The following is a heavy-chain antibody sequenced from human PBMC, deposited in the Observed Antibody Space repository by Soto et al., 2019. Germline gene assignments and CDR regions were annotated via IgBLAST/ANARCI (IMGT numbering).Heavy chain of an antibody. Sequence: SETLSLTCTVSGGSISSGGYYWSWIRQHPGKGLEWIGYIYYSGSTYYNPSLKSRVTISVDTSKNQFSLKLSSVTASDTAVYYCASDRWPDAFDIWGQGTMVTVSS. D-gene: IGHD2-15*01. CDR1: GGSISSGGYY. CDR3: ASDRWPDAFDI. J-gene: IGHJ3*02. V-gene: IGHV4-31*03. CDR2: IYYSGST.